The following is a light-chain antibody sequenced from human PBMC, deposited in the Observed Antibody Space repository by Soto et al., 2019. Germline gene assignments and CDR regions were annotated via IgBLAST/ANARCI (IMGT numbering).Light chain of an antibody. CDR3: QQFIDGWT. Sequence: DIQMTQSPSSLSASVGDKITITCRASQSLNSFLNWYQQKPGKAPKLLIFAASSLESGVPSRFRGSGSETEFTLTISGLQPDDFATYYCQQFIDGWTFGQGTKVDI. J-gene: IGKJ1*01. CDR1: QSLNSF. V-gene: IGKV1-39*01. CDR2: AAS.